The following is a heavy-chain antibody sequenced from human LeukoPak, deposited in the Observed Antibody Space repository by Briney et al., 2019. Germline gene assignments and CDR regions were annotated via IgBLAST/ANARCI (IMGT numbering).Heavy chain of an antibody. CDR3: ASHNRGRIRNYYGSGSFSSGMDV. J-gene: IGHJ6*02. D-gene: IGHD3-10*01. V-gene: IGHV1-69*04. Sequence: SVKVSCKASGGTFSSYAISWVRQALGQGLEWMGRIIPILGIANYAQKFQGRVTITADKSTSTAYMELSSLRSEDTAVYYCASHNRGRIRNYYGSGSFSSGMDVWGQGTTVTVSS. CDR2: IIPILGIA. CDR1: GGTFSSYA.